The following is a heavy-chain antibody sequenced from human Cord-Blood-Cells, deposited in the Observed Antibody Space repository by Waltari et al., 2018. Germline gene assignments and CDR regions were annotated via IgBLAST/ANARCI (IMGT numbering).Heavy chain of an antibody. CDR2: VNPKRGGT. V-gene: IGHV1-2*02. CDR1: GYTFTGYY. Sequence: QVQLLQSGAEVKKPGASVKVSCKASGYTFTGYYMHWVRQAPGQGLEWMGWVNPKRGGTNDAQKFQGRVTMTRETSISTAYMELSRLRSDDTAVYYCARGVLGLYYFDYWGQGTLVTVSS. J-gene: IGHJ4*02. D-gene: IGHD7-27*01. CDR3: ARGVLGLYYFDY.